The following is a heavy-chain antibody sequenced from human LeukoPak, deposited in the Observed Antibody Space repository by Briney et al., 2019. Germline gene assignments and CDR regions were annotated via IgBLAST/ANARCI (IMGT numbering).Heavy chain of an antibody. CDR3: ARALTAYYFDD. CDR1: GFTFSRNS. D-gene: IGHD2-21*01. V-gene: IGHV3-48*01. CDR2: ISFSSSII. Sequence: GGSLRLSCAASGFTFSRNSMNWVRQAPGKGPEWVSYISFSSSIIYYADSVKGRFTVSRDNAKNSLFLQLDSLRAEDTAVYYCARALTAYYFDDWGLGTLVTVSS. J-gene: IGHJ4*01.